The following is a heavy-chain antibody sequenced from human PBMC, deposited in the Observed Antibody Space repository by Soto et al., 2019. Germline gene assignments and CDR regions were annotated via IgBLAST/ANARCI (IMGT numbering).Heavy chain of an antibody. V-gene: IGHV4-59*01. J-gene: IGHJ5*02. Sequence: SETLSLTCTVSGGSISSYYWSWIRQPPGKGLEWIGYIYYSGSTNYNPSLKSRVTISVDTSKNQFSLKLSSVTAADTAVYYCAREGYCSGGSCYDWFDPWGQGTLVTVSS. D-gene: IGHD2-15*01. CDR1: GGSISSYY. CDR2: IYYSGST. CDR3: AREGYCSGGSCYDWFDP.